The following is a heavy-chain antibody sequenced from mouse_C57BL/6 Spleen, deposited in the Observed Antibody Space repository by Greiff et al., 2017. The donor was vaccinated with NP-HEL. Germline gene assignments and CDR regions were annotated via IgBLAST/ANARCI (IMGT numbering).Heavy chain of an antibody. V-gene: IGHV1-61*01. CDR3: ARDLRYYDYDDGPFAY. D-gene: IGHD2-4*01. CDR1: GYTFTSYW. Sequence: QVQLKQPGAELVRPGSSVKLSCKASGYTFTSYWMDWVKQRPGQGLEWIGNIYPSDSETHYNQKFKDKATLTVDKSSSTAYMQLSSLTSEDSAVYYWARDLRYYDYDDGPFAYWGQGTLVTVSA. J-gene: IGHJ3*01. CDR2: IYPSDSET.